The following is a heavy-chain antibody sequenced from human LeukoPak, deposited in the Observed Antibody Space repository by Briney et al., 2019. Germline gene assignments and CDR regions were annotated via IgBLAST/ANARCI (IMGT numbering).Heavy chain of an antibody. CDR1: GGSISGYY. CDR2: IFSSGST. D-gene: IGHD2-15*01. Sequence: PSETLSLTCTVSGGSISGYYWSWIRQPPGRGLEWIGYIFSSGSTNYNPSLKSRVTISVDTSKNQFSLKLTSVTAADTAVYYCAREGFCSGGGCPYYFDYWGQGALVTVTS. CDR3: AREGFCSGGGCPYYFDY. J-gene: IGHJ4*02. V-gene: IGHV4-59*01.